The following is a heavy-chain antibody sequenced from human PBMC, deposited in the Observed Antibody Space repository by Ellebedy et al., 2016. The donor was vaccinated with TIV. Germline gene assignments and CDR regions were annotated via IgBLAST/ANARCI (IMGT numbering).Heavy chain of an antibody. V-gene: IGHV3-30*18. CDR2: ISYDGSNK. CDR3: AKAARSYIVGAAYFDY. J-gene: IGHJ4*02. CDR1: GFTFSSYW. Sequence: GESLKISXAASGFTFSSYWMSSVRQAPGKGLEWVAVISYDGSNKYYADSVKGRFTISRGNSKNTLYLQMNSLRAEDTAVYYCAKAARSYIVGAAYFDYWGQGTLVTVSS. D-gene: IGHD1-26*01.